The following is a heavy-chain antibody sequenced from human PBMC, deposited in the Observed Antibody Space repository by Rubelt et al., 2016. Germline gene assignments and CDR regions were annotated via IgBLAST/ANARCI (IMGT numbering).Heavy chain of an antibody. CDR1: GYSISSGYY. J-gene: IGHJ4*02. CDR2: IYYSGST. V-gene: IGHV4-38-2*02. D-gene: IGHD1-20*01. Sequence: QVQLQESGPGLVKPSETLSLTCTVSGYSISSGYYWGWIRQPPGKGLKWIGYIYYSGSTNYNPSLKGRVTVCVGTSKNQFCLKLSCVTGADTAEDYGARRYNWQSSACVDYWGKGALVTVSS. CDR3: ARRYNWQSSACVDY.